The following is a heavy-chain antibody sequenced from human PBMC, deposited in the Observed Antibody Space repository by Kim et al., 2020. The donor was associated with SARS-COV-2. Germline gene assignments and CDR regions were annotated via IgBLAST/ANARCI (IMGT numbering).Heavy chain of an antibody. J-gene: IGHJ6*03. CDR1: GGSISSYY. Sequence: SETLSLTCTVSGGSISSYYWSWIRQPPGKGLEWIGYIYYSGSTNYNPSLKSRVTISVDTSKNQFSLKLSSVTAADTAVYYCARVRGRGVRFGAAAGSNYYDYMDVRGKGTTVTVSS. V-gene: IGHV4-59*01. D-gene: IGHD6-13*01. CDR3: ARVRGRGVRFGAAAGSNYYDYMDV. CDR2: IYYSGST.